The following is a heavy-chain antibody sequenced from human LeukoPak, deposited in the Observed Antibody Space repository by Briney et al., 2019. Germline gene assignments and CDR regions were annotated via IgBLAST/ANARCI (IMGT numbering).Heavy chain of an antibody. D-gene: IGHD3-10*01. CDR1: GFTFSSYA. Sequence: GGSLTLSRAASGFTFSSYAVSWVRQAPGKGLEWVSAISGSGGSTYYADSVKGRFTISRDNSKNTLYLQMNSLRAEDTAVYYCAKAAMVRFFDYWGQGTLVTVSS. J-gene: IGHJ4*02. CDR3: AKAAMVRFFDY. CDR2: ISGSGGST. V-gene: IGHV3-23*01.